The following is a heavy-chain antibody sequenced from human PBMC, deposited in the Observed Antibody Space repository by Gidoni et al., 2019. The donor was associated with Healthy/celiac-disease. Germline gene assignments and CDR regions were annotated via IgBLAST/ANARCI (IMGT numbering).Heavy chain of an antibody. V-gene: IGHV1-18*04. Sequence: QVQLLQSGAEAQKPGASVKFPCKASVYTFNSYGHSWVRQAPGQGLEWMGWISAYNGNTNYAQKLQGRVTMTTDTSTSTAYMELRSLRSDDTAVYYCARDPSGYYDILTPVDPHHYYYMDVWGKGTTVTVSS. CDR3: ARDPSGYYDILTPVDPHHYYYMDV. D-gene: IGHD3-9*01. J-gene: IGHJ6*03. CDR1: VYTFNSYG. CDR2: ISAYNGNT.